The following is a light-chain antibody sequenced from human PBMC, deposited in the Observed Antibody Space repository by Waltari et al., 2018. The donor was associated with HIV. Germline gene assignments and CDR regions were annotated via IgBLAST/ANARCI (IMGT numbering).Light chain of an antibody. CDR3: QQTNSFPIT. V-gene: IGKV1D-12*01. Sequence: DIQMTQFPSSVSASVGDRVTMTCRATQGIANWVAWYQQKPGKAPKLLIHGAYILQDGVPSRFSGSGSGTFFSLTINSLQPEDFATYYCQQTNSFPITFGQGTRLDSK. J-gene: IGKJ5*01. CDR1: QGIANW. CDR2: GAY.